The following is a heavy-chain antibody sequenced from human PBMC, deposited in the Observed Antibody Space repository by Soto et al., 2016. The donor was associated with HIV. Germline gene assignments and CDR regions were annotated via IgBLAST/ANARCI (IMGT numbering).Heavy chain of an antibody. J-gene: IGHJ6*02. V-gene: IGHV3-74*01. CDR2: INSDGSST. CDR3: ASGLTLPLYYYGMDV. Sequence: EVQLVESGGGLVQPGGSLRLSCAASGFTFSSYWMHWVRQAPGKGLVWVSRINSDGSSTSYADSVKGRFTISRDNAKNTLYLQMNSLRAEDTAVYYCASGLTLPLYYYGMDVWGQGTTVTVSS. D-gene: IGHD3-16*01. CDR1: GFTFSSYW.